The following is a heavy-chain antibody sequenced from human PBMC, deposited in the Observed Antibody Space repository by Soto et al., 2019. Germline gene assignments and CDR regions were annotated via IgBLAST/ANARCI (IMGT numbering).Heavy chain of an antibody. D-gene: IGHD6-13*01. J-gene: IGHJ6*02. V-gene: IGHV1-18*01. CDR2: ISAYNGNT. CDR3: ARQEAAAGAYYYYGMDV. CDR1: GYTFTSYG. Sequence: ASVKVSCKASGYTFTSYGISWVRQAPGPGLEWMGWISAYNGNTNYAQKLQGRVTMTTDTSTSTAYMELRSLRSDDTAVYYCARQEAAAGAYYYYGMDVWGQGTTVTVSS.